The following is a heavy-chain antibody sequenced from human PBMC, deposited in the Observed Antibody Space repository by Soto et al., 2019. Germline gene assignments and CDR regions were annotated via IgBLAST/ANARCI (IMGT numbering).Heavy chain of an antibody. Sequence: GGSLRLSCAASGFIFSSYGMHWVRQAPGKGLEWVAVIWYDGSNKYYADSVKGRFTISRDNSKNTLYLQMNSLRAEDTAVYYCAGSPTSREYYFDYWGQGTLVTVSS. V-gene: IGHV3-33*01. J-gene: IGHJ4*02. CDR2: IWYDGSNK. CDR1: GFIFSSYG. CDR3: AGSPTSREYYFDY. D-gene: IGHD3-10*01.